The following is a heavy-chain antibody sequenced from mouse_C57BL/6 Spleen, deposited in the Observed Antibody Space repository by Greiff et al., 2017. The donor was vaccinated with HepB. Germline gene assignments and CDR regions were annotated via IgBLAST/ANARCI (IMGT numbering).Heavy chain of an antibody. Sequence: QVQLQQSGAELARPGASVKMSCKASGYTFTSYTMHWVEQRPGQGLEWIGYINPSSGYTKYNQKFKDKATLTADKSSSTAYMQLSSLTSEDSAVYYCAREDDYAWFAYWGQGTLVTVSA. CDR1: GYTFTSYT. CDR2: INPSSGYT. D-gene: IGHD2-4*01. J-gene: IGHJ3*01. V-gene: IGHV1-4*01. CDR3: AREDDYAWFAY.